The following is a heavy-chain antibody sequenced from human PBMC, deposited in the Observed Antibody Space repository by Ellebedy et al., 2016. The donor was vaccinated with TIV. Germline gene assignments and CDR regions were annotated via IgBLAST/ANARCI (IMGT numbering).Heavy chain of an antibody. Sequence: MPSETLSLTCAVSGGSVSSNHWWSWVRQPPGTGLEWIGAIFHSGSTNYNPSLKSRVTISVDKYKNQFSLKLTSVTAADTAVYYCGRYYDSSGGSFFDYWGQGTLVTVSS. CDR2: IFHSGST. J-gene: IGHJ4*02. D-gene: IGHD3-22*01. CDR1: GGSVSSNHW. V-gene: IGHV4-4*02. CDR3: GRYYDSSGGSFFDY.